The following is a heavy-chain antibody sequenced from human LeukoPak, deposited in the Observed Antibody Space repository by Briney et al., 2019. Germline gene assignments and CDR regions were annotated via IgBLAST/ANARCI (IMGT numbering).Heavy chain of an antibody. D-gene: IGHD3-22*01. J-gene: IGHJ6*02. V-gene: IGHV4-61*01. Sequence: SSETLSLTCTVSGGSVSSGSYYRSWIRQPPGKGLEWIGYIYYSGSTNYNPSLKSRVTISVDTSKNQFSLKLSSVTAADTAVYYCARGQQITMIVVDNYYYYGMDVWGQGTTVTVSS. CDR1: GGSVSSGSYY. CDR3: ARGQQITMIVVDNYYYYGMDV. CDR2: IYYSGST.